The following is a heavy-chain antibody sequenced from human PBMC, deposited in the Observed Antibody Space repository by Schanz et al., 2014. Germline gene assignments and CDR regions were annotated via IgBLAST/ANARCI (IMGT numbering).Heavy chain of an antibody. CDR3: ARDSGPYYDKSMDV. V-gene: IGHV3-13*01. CDR2: IGYLGDT. J-gene: IGHJ6*02. D-gene: IGHD3-9*01. CDR1: GFTLSNSD. Sequence: EGQLAESGGGLVQPGGSLRLSCAASGFTLSNSDMHWVRQGTGKGLEWVSTIGYLGDTYYPDSVKGRFTVSRDSGQNSLYLQMNSLRAEDTALYYCARDSGPYYDKSMDVWGQGTTVAVSS.